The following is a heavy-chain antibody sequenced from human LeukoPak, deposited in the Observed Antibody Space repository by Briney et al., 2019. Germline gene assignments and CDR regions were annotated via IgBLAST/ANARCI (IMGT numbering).Heavy chain of an antibody. J-gene: IGHJ3*02. Sequence: ASVKVSCKVSGYTLTELSMHWVRQAPGKGLEWVSSISSSSSYIYYADSVKGRFTISRDNPKNTLYLQMNSLRAEDTAVYYCAGTYYYDKGAFDIWGQGTMVTVSS. CDR1: GYTLTELS. V-gene: IGHV3-21*04. D-gene: IGHD3-22*01. CDR2: ISSSSSYI. CDR3: AGTYYYDKGAFDI.